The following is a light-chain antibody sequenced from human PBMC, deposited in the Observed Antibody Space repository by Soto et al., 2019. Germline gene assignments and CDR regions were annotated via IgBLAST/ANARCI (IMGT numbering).Light chain of an antibody. CDR3: QVWFTPSDQVV. CDR2: DDR. J-gene: IGLJ3*02. V-gene: IGLV3-21*02. CDR1: YIGSKS. Sequence: SYELTQPPSVSVAPGQTARISCGGDYIGSKSVHWYQQKPGQAPVLVVYDDRDRPSGIPERFSGSNSANTATLTISRVEAGDEADYYCQVWFTPSDQVVFGGGTKLTVL.